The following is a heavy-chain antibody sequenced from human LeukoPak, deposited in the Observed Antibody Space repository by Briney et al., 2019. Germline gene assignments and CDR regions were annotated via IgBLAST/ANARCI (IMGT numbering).Heavy chain of an antibody. CDR2: IRSKAKRYAT. Sequence: GGSLKLSCAASGFTFSGSAMHWVRQASGKGLEWVGRIRSKAKRYATAYAASVKGRFTISRDDSKNTAYVQMNSLKTEDTAVYYCTRAYDRFPNYWGQGTLVTVSS. V-gene: IGHV3-73*01. D-gene: IGHD3-22*01. CDR1: GFTFSGSA. J-gene: IGHJ4*02. CDR3: TRAYDRFPNY.